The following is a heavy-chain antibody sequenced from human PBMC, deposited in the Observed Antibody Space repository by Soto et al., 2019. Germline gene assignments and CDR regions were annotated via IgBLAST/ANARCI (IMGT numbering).Heavy chain of an antibody. D-gene: IGHD2-15*01. CDR2: FDPEDGET. CDR1: GYTLTELS. CDR3: ARVQISHDAFDI. J-gene: IGHJ3*02. Sequence: ASVKVSCKVSGYTLTELSMHWVRQAPGKGLEWMGGFDPEDGETIYAQKFQGRVTMTEDTSTGTAYMELSSLRSDDTAVYYCARVQISHDAFDIWGQGTMVTVSS. V-gene: IGHV1-24*01.